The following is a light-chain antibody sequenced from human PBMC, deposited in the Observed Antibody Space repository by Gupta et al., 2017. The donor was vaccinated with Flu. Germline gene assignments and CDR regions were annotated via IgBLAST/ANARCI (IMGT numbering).Light chain of an antibody. CDR3: QQRSDLPMYT. Sequence: EIVLTQFPATLSSSPGERAIHSCRASQSVNIYLAWYQQKPGQPPRLLMFDASKRAAGIPDRFSGSGSGTDFTLTISTLDPEDFAVYYCQQRSDLPMYTFGQGTKLEMK. CDR2: DAS. V-gene: IGKV3-11*01. CDR1: QSVNIY. J-gene: IGKJ2*01.